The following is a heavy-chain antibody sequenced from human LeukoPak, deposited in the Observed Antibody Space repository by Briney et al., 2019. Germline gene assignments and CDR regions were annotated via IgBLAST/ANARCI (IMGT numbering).Heavy chain of an antibody. D-gene: IGHD2-15*01. Sequence: KSSETLSLTCTVSGGSISCGSYYWNWIRQHPGKGLEWIGYIYHSGITYYNPSLKSRVTISVDTAKNQFSLRLSSVTAADTAVYYCARDEELGYCSSGSCPGWFGPWGQGTLVAVSS. CDR3: ARDEELGYCSSGSCPGWFGP. V-gene: IGHV4-31*03. CDR2: IYHSGIT. J-gene: IGHJ5*02. CDR1: GGSISCGSYY.